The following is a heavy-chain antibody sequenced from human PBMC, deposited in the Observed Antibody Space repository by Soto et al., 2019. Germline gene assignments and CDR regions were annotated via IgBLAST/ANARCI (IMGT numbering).Heavy chain of an antibody. CDR1: GFTFSTYA. CDR3: TKSRCRYSGHDYGRYFDQ. Sequence: EVQVLESGGDLVQPGGSLRLSCAASGFTFSTYAMNWVRQAPGKGLEWVSSISDNGARTYYAESVKGRLSISRDNSKNTLYLQKNSLRAEDTAVYYCTKSRCRYSGHDYGRYFDQWGQGTLVIVSS. CDR2: ISDNGART. J-gene: IGHJ4*02. D-gene: IGHD5-12*01. V-gene: IGHV3-23*01.